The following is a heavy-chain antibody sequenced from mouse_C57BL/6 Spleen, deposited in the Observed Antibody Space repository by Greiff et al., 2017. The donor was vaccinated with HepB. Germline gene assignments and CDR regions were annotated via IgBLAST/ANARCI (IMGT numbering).Heavy chain of an antibody. Sequence: EVKLMESGGGLVQPGGSLSLSCAASGFTFTDYYMSWVRQPPGKALEWLGFIRNKANGYTTEYSASVKGRFTISRDNSQSILYLQMNALRAEDSATYYCARDWANFDYWGQGTTLTVSS. CDR2: IRNKANGYTT. D-gene: IGHD4-1*01. J-gene: IGHJ2*01. CDR3: ARDWANFDY. V-gene: IGHV7-3*01. CDR1: GFTFTDYY.